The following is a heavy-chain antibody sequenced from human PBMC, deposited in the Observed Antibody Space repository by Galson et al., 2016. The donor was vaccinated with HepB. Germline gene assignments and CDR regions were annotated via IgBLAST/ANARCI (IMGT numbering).Heavy chain of an antibody. CDR2: IYPGDSDT. CDR3: ARQGAVTAMGY. J-gene: IGHJ4*02. Sequence: QSGAEVKKPGESLKISCKGSGYSFTNYWIAWVRQMPGKGLEWMGVIYPGDSDTTYSPSFQGQVTISADKSINTAYLQWSSLKASDTAMYYCARQGAVTAMGYWGQGTLVTVSS. D-gene: IGHD2-21*02. CDR1: GYSFTNYW. V-gene: IGHV5-51*01.